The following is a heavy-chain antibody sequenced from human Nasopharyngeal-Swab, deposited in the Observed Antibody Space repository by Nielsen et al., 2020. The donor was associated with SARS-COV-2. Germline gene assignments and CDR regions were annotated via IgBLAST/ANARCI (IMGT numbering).Heavy chain of an antibody. J-gene: IGHJ6*02. Sequence: SLKISCAASGFSFNNYDMHWVRRTTGKGLEWVSGITLTGVTYYVDSVKGRFTTYREDAKNSMYLQMSGLRPDDTAVYYCARDPHGLDGWRQGITVTVSS. CDR3: ARDPHGLDG. V-gene: IGHV3-13*01. CDR2: ITLTGVT. CDR1: GFSFNNYD.